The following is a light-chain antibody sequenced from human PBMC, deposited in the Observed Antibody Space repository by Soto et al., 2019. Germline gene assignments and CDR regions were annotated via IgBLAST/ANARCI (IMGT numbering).Light chain of an antibody. CDR2: DAS. Sequence: DIQMTQSPSTLSASVGDRVTITCRASQSITRWLAWYQQKPGEAPKLLIYDASSLESGVPSRFRGSGSGTEFTLTSRSLQPDDFATYYCQQYNNDSWLTFGGRTKLEIK. V-gene: IGKV1-5*01. CDR3: QQYNNDSWLT. J-gene: IGKJ4*01. CDR1: QSITRW.